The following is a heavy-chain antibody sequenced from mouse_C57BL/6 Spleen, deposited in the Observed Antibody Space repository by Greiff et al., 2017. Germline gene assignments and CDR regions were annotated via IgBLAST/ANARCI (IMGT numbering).Heavy chain of an antibody. CDR1: GYTFTDYY. CDR2: IYPGSGNT. CDR3: ARAVEYFDV. V-gene: IGHV1-76*01. Sequence: VQLQQSGAELVRPGASVKLSCKASGYTFTDYYINWVKQRPGQGLEWIARIYPGSGNTYYNEKFKGKATLTAEKSSSTAYMQLSSLTSEDSAVYFCARAVEYFDVWGTGTTVTVSS. J-gene: IGHJ1*03.